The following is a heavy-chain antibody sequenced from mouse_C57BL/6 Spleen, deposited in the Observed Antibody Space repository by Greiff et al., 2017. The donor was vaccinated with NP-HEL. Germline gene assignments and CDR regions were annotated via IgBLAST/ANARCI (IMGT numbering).Heavy chain of an antibody. CDR1: GYTFTSYW. CDR2: IDPSDSYT. Sequence: VQLQQPGAELVKPGASVKLSCKASGYTFTSYWMQWVKQRPGQGLEWIGEIDPSDSYTNYNQKFKGKATLTVDTSSSTAYMQLSSLTSEDSAVYYCARLGIYYYGSSYDWFAYWGQGTLVTVSA. CDR3: ARLGIYYYGSSYDWFAY. V-gene: IGHV1-50*01. D-gene: IGHD1-1*01. J-gene: IGHJ3*01.